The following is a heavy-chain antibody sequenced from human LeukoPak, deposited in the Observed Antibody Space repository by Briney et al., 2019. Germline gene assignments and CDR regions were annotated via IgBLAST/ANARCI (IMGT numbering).Heavy chain of an antibody. J-gene: IGHJ4*03. CDR2: IDHRGDT. D-gene: IGHD5-24*01. CDR3: ARGATISETGYFDF. CDR1: GGSFSRYY. Sequence: SETLSLTCAVYGGSFSRYYWSWIRQSPGKGLEWIAEIDHRGDTNYNPSVKSRVTISVDASKNQFSLKVRSLSAADTAVYYCARGATISETGYFDFWGQGTLVTVSS. V-gene: IGHV4-34*01.